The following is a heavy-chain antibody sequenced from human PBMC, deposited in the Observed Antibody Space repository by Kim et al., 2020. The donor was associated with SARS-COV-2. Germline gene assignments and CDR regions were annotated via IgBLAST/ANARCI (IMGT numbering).Heavy chain of an antibody. J-gene: IGHJ4*02. CDR3: ANWGSPNE. D-gene: IGHD3-16*01. CDR1: GFTFSNYA. CDR2: ISGSGGST. V-gene: IGHV3-23*01. Sequence: GGSLRLSCAASGFTFSNYAMNWVRQAPGKGLEWVSAISGSGGSTYYADSVKGRFTISRDNSKNTLYLQMNSLRAEDTAIYYCANWGSPNEWGQGTLVTVSS.